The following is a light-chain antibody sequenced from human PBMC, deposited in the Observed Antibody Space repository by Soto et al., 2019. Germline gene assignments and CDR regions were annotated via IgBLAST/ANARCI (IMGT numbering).Light chain of an antibody. J-gene: IGLJ1*01. CDR2: DVS. CDR1: SSDVGGYNY. CDR3: SSYTSSSTYV. Sequence: QSVLTQPASVSGSPGQSITISCTGTSSDVGGYNYVSWYQQHPGKAPKLMIYDVSNRPSRVSNRFSGSTSGNTASLTISGLQAEDEADYNCSSYTSSSTYVFGTGTKLTVL. V-gene: IGLV2-14*01.